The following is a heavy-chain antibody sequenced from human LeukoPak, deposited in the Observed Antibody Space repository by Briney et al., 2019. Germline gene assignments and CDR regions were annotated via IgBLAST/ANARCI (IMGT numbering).Heavy chain of an antibody. CDR3: ASRDRPYYDILTGYPY. D-gene: IGHD3-9*01. Sequence: ASVKVSCKASGGTFSSYAISWVRQAPGQGLEWMGGIIPIFGTANYAQKFQGRVTITADESTSTAYMELSSLRSEDTAVYYCASRDRPYYDILTGYPYWGQGTLVTVSS. J-gene: IGHJ4*02. V-gene: IGHV1-69*13. CDR1: GGTFSSYA. CDR2: IIPIFGTA.